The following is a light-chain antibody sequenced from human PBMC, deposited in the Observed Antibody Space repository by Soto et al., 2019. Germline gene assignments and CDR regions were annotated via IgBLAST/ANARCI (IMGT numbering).Light chain of an antibody. CDR3: QQYGSSPRT. CDR2: GAS. CDR1: QSVSSNY. Sequence: EIVLTQSPGTLSLSPGERATLSCRASQSVSSNYLAWYQQKPGQAPRLLIYGASSRATGIPDRFSGSGSGTDFTLIISRLESEDFAVYYCQQYGSSPRTFGGGTKVDIK. J-gene: IGKJ4*01. V-gene: IGKV3-20*01.